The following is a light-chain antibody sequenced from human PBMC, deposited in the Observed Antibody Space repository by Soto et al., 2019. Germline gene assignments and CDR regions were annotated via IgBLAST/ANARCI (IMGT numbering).Light chain of an antibody. CDR1: QSVTSIY. CDR3: LQYGSSRT. CDR2: GVS. J-gene: IGKJ2*01. V-gene: IGKV3-20*01. Sequence: EIVLTQSPGTLSLSPGERATLSCRASQSVTSIYLAWYQQKPGQAPRLLIYGVSSRATGIPDRFSGSGSGTAFTLTISRLEPEDFAVYYCLQYGSSRTFGQGTKLEIK.